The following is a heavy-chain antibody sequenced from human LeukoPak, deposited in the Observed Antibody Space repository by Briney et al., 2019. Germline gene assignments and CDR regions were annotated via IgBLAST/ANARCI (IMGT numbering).Heavy chain of an antibody. V-gene: IGHV4-59*01. CDR2: IYYSGTT. CDR1: GGSFSGYY. CDR3: AREDYCSGGSCYSGYFQH. D-gene: IGHD2-15*01. Sequence: PSETLSLTCAVYGGSFSGYYWGWIRQPPGKGLEWIGYIYYSGTTNYNPSLKSRVTISVDTSKNQFSLKLSSVTAADTAVYYCAREDYCSGGSCYSGYFQHWGQGTLVTVSS. J-gene: IGHJ1*01.